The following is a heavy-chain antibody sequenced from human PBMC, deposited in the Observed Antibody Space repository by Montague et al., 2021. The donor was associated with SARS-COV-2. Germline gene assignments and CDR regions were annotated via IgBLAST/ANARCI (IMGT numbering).Heavy chain of an antibody. V-gene: IGHV4-31*03. CDR1: GGSISSGGYY. J-gene: IGHJ4*02. Sequence: TLSLTCTVSGGSISSGGYYWIWIRPHQGKDLVWHGYIYYSGSSYSNPSLKSRVTISVDTSKTQFSLKLSTVTAADTAVYYCARGLDYWGQGTLVTVSS. CDR2: IYYSGSS. CDR3: ARGLDY.